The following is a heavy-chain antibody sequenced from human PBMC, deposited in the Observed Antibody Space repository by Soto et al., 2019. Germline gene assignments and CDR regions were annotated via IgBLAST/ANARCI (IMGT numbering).Heavy chain of an antibody. CDR1: GGSISSYY. CDR3: ARDKSSGWFDY. D-gene: IGHD6-19*01. Sequence: PSETLSLTCTVSGGSISSYYWSWIRQPPGKGLEWIGYIYYSGSTNYNPSLKSRVTISVDTSKNQFSLKLSSVTAADTAVYYCARDKSSGWFDYWGQGTLVTVS. J-gene: IGHJ4*02. CDR2: IYYSGST. V-gene: IGHV4-59*01.